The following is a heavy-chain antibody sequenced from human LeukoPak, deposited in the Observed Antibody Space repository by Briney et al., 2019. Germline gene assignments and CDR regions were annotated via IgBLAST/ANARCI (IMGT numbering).Heavy chain of an antibody. J-gene: IGHJ5*02. CDR2: IIPIFGTA. V-gene: IGHV1-69*01. CDR3: AREVAYCGGDCYSANWFDP. CDR1: GGTFSSYA. D-gene: IGHD2-21*02. Sequence: SVNVSCKASGGTFSSYAISWVRQAPGQWLEWMGGIIPIFGTANYAQKFQGRVTITADESTSTAYMELSSLRSEDTAVYYCAREVAYCGGDCYSANWFDPWGQGTLVTVSS.